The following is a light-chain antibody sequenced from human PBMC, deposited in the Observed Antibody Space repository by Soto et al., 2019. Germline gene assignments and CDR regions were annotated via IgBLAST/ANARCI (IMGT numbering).Light chain of an antibody. J-gene: IGKJ2*01. CDR1: QRISTW. V-gene: IGKV1-5*01. Sequence: DIQMTQSPSTLSASVGDRVTITCRASQRISTWLAWYQQKPGKAPRLLVYDASSLESGVPLRFSGSGSGTEFPLTISSLQPDDFGTYYCQQYNIYSPYTFGQGTNLEIK. CDR2: DAS. CDR3: QQYNIYSPYT.